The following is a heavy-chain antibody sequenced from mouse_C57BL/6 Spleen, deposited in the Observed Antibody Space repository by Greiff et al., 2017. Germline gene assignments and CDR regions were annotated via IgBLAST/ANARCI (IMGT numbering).Heavy chain of an antibody. CDR3: ARRVTGTNYFDY. CDR2: INPNNGGT. Sequence: EVQLQQSGPELVKPGASVKIPCKASGYTFTDYNMDWVKQSHGQSLEWIGDINPNNGGTIYNQKFKGKATLTVDKSSSTAYMELRSLTSEDTAVYYCARRVTGTNYFDYWGQGTTLTVSS. J-gene: IGHJ2*01. CDR1: GYTFTDYN. V-gene: IGHV1-18*01. D-gene: IGHD4-1*01.